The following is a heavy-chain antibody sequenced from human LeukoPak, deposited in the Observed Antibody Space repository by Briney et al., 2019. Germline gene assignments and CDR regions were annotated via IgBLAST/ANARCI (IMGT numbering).Heavy chain of an antibody. CDR1: GFIFSNSN. Sequence: GGSLRLSCATSGFIFSNSNLHWVRQAPGKGLEWVSYISSSGSTIYYADSVKGRFTISRGNAKNSLYLQMNSLRAEDTAVYYCARLERYWGQGTLVTVSS. CDR3: ARLERY. D-gene: IGHD1-1*01. J-gene: IGHJ4*02. CDR2: ISSSGSTI. V-gene: IGHV3-48*04.